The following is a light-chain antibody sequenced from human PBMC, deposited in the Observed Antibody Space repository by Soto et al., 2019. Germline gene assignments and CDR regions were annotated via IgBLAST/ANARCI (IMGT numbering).Light chain of an antibody. CDR2: DAS. Sequence: EIVLTQSPSTLSMSPGERATLSCRVSQSVSTFLSWYQQKPGQPPRLLIYDASNRTTGIPARFSGSGSGTDFTLTISSLEPEDFAVYYCQQRGYWPPITFGQGTRLEI. CDR3: QQRGYWPPIT. V-gene: IGKV3-11*01. CDR1: QSVSTF. J-gene: IGKJ5*01.